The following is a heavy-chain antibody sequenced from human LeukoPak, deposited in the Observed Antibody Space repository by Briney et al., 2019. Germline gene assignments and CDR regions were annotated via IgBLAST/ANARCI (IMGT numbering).Heavy chain of an antibody. CDR2: IRYDGSNK. V-gene: IGHV3-30*02. Sequence: AGGSLRLSCAASGFTFSSYGMHWVRQAPGKGLEWLAFIRYDGSNKYYADSVKGRFTISRDNSKNKLYPQMNSLSAEDTAVYYCAKPQSLGYCSGGSCFPVGYYYYYMDVWGKGTTVTVSS. D-gene: IGHD2-15*01. J-gene: IGHJ6*03. CDR1: GFTFSSYG. CDR3: AKPQSLGYCSGGSCFPVGYYYYYMDV.